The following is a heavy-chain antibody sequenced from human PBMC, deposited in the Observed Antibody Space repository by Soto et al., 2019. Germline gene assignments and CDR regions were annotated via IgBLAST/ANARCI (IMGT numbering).Heavy chain of an antibody. D-gene: IGHD3-9*01. CDR1: GCTFSSYA. J-gene: IGHJ6*02. Sequence: ASVKVSCKASGCTFSSYAISWVRQAPGQGLEWMGGIIPIFGTANYAQKFQGRVTITADESTSTAYMELSSLRSEDTDVYYCASTPEHYDILTGYFQEYGMDVWGQGTTITVSS. CDR3: ASTPEHYDILTGYFQEYGMDV. CDR2: IIPIFGTA. V-gene: IGHV1-69*13.